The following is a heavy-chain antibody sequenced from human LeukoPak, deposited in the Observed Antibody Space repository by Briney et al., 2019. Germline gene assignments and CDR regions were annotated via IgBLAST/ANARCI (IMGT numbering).Heavy chain of an antibody. D-gene: IGHD3-22*01. CDR2: IYYSGST. CDR3: ARARNYYDSSGYAARYFDY. CDR1: GGSISSGGYY. Sequence: SQTLSLTCTVSGGSISSGGYYWSWLRQHPGKGLEWIGYIYYSGSTYYNPSLKSRVTISVDTSKNQFSLKLSSVTAADTAVYYCARARNYYDSSGYAARYFDYWGQGTLVTVSS. V-gene: IGHV4-31*03. J-gene: IGHJ4*02.